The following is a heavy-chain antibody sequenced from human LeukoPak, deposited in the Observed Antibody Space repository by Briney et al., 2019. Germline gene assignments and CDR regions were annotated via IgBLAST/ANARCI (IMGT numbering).Heavy chain of an antibody. CDR1: GFNFNSYA. V-gene: IGHV3-21*06. D-gene: IGHD5-18*01. Sequence: GGSLRLSCAVSGFNFNSYAMTWVRQAPGKGLEWISSMSSSGTYIYYADSVRGRFTISRDNTKNSLYLLMNDLRVEDTALYYCARDRPTGASRVFVIQWGQGTPVTVSS. J-gene: IGHJ4*02. CDR2: MSSSGTYI. CDR3: ARDRPTGASRVFVIQ.